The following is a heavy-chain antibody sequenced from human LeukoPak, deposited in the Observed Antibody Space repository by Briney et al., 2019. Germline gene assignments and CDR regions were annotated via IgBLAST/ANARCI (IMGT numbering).Heavy chain of an antibody. CDR2: INPNSGGT. CDR3: ARVVSASHPFDY. J-gene: IGHJ4*02. Sequence: ASVKVSCKASGYTFTGYYMHWVRQAPGQGLEWMGWINPNSGGTNYAQEFQGRVTMTRDTSISTAYMELSRLRSDDTAVYYCARVVSASHPFDYWGQGTLVTVSS. D-gene: IGHD3-3*02. CDR1: GYTFTGYY. V-gene: IGHV1-2*02.